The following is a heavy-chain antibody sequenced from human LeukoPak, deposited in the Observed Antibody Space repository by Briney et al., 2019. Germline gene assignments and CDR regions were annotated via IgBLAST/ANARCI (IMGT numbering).Heavy chain of an antibody. V-gene: IGHV3-53*01. Sequence: HAGGSLRLSCAASGFTVSSNYMSWVRQAPGKGLGWVSVIYSGGSTYYADSVKGRFTISRDNSKNTLYLQMNSLRAEDTAVYYCARDRFLPAAIPTNYYYYYGMDAWGKGTTVTVSS. D-gene: IGHD2-2*02. CDR1: GFTVSSNY. J-gene: IGHJ6*04. CDR2: IYSGGST. CDR3: ARDRFLPAAIPTNYYYYYGMDA.